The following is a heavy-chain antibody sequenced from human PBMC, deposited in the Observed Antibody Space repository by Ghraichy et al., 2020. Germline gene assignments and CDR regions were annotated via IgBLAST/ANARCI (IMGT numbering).Heavy chain of an antibody. CDR2: ISGSGGST. J-gene: IGHJ3*02. V-gene: IGHV3-23*01. CDR1: GFTFSSYA. D-gene: IGHD6-13*01. Sequence: GESLNISCAASGFTFSSYAMSWVRQAPGKGLEWVSAISGSGGSTYYADSVKGRFTISRDNSKNTLYLQMNSLRAEDTAVYYCAKGAAAGRIKKPDAFDIWGQGTMVTVSS. CDR3: AKGAAAGRIKKPDAFDI.